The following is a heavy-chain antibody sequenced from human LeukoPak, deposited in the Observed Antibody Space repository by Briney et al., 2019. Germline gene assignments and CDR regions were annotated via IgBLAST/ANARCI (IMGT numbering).Heavy chain of an antibody. CDR1: GGSFSGYY. CDR3: ARGARITIFGVARSYYYYYYYTDV. CDR2: INHSGST. D-gene: IGHD3-3*01. J-gene: IGHJ6*03. Sequence: PSETLSLTCAVYGGSFSGYYWSWIRQPPGKGLEWIGEINHSGSTNYNPSLKSRVTISVDTSKNQFSLKLSSVTAADTAVYYCARGARITIFGVARSYYYYYYYTDVWGKGTTVTVSS. V-gene: IGHV4-34*01.